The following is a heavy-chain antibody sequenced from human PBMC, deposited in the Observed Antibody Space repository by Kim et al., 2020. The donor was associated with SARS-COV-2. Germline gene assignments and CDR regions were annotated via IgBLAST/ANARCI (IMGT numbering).Heavy chain of an antibody. CDR3: ARDRTGVTTLYYYYYGMDV. CDR2: TYYRSKWYN. CDR1: GDSVSSNSAA. V-gene: IGHV6-1*01. D-gene: IGHD4-17*01. J-gene: IGHJ6*02. Sequence: SQTLSLTCAISGDSVSSNSAAWNWIRQSPSRGLEWLGRTYYRSKWYNDYAVSVKSRITINPDTSKNQFSLQLNSVTPEDTAVYYCARDRTGVTTLYYYYYGMDVWGQGTTVTVSS.